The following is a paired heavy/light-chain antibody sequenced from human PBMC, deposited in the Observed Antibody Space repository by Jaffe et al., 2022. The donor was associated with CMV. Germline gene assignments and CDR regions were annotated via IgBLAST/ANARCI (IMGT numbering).Light chain of an antibody. J-gene: IGKJ2*02. CDR3: HQFSNIPRT. V-gene: IGKV4-1*01. CDR2: WAS. Sequence: DIVMTQSPDSLAVSVGERATINCTSSQSLLWSVNNKNYFAWYQQKPGQPPKLLIYWASTRESGVPDRFSGSGSGTDFTLTISSLQAEDAAVYYCHQFSNIPRTFGQGTKLEIK. CDR1: QSLLWSVNNKNY.
Heavy chain of an antibody. CDR2: IYRGGDT. D-gene: IGHD3-3*01. V-gene: IGHV3-53*01. Sequence: EVQLVESGGGLIQPGGSLRLSCAVSGFTVSSNYMSWVRQAPGKGLEWVSVIYRGGDTFYADSVKGRFTVSRDNSKNTLYLQLSSLRAEDTAVYYCSSQGSGGDFLAHWGQGTLVTVSS. J-gene: IGHJ4*02. CDR3: SSQGSGGDFLAH. CDR1: GFTVSSNY.